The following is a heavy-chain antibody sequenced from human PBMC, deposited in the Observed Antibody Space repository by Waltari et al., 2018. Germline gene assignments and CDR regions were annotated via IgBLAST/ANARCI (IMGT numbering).Heavy chain of an antibody. V-gene: IGHV3-23*01. Sequence: EEHLLESGGGLAQPGGSLSLSCAASAFHFISYARSWVRQAPGKGLEWVSGISDSGVITKYADSVKGRFTVSRDNSKNTVFLHLNSLRAEDTAIYYCARHLYSIDYLELAKWGQGTLVTVSS. J-gene: IGHJ4*02. CDR2: ISDSGVIT. CDR1: AFHFISYA. CDR3: ARHLYSIDYLELAK. D-gene: IGHD3-22*01.